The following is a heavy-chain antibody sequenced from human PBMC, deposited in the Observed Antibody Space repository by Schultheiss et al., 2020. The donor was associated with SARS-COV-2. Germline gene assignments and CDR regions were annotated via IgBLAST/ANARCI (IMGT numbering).Heavy chain of an antibody. D-gene: IGHD4-17*01. V-gene: IGHV4-59*08. J-gene: IGHJ3*02. CDR3: ARRQTVTPTPGAFDI. CDR2: IYYSGST. CDR1: GGSISSYY. Sequence: SETLSLTCTVSGGSISSYYWSWIRQPPGKGLEWIGYIYYSGSTYYNPSLKSRVTISVDTSKNQFSLKLSSVTAADTAVYYCARRQTVTPTPGAFDIWGQGTMVTVSS.